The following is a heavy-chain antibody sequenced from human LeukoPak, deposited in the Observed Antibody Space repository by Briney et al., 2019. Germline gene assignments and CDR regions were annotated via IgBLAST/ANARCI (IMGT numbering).Heavy chain of an antibody. Sequence: PGRSLRLSCAASGFTFSSYGMHWVRQAPGKGLEWVAVIWYGGSNKYYADSVKGRFTISRDNSKNTLYLQMNSLRAEDTAVYYCARDRAAAGEYYFDYWGQGTLVTVSS. CDR3: ARDRAAAGEYYFDY. J-gene: IGHJ4*02. D-gene: IGHD6-13*01. V-gene: IGHV3-33*01. CDR2: IWYGGSNK. CDR1: GFTFSSYG.